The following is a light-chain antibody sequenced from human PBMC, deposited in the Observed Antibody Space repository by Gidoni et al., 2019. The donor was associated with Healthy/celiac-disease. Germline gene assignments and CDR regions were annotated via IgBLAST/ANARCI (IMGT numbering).Light chain of an antibody. J-gene: IGKJ1*01. Sequence: IVLTPSPGTLSLSPGERATLSCRASQSVSSSYLAWYQQKPGQAPRLLIYGASSRATGIPYRFSGSGSGTDFTLTISRLEPEDFAVYYCQQYGSSPWTFGQGTKVEIK. CDR1: QSVSSSY. CDR3: QQYGSSPWT. CDR2: GAS. V-gene: IGKV3-20*01.